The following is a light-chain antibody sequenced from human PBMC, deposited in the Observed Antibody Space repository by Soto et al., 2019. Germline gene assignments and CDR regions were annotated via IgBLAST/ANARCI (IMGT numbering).Light chain of an antibody. Sequence: EIVLTQSPGTLSLSPGERATLSCRASQSVGTSYLAWYQKNPGQAPRLLIYGASSRATAIPARFSGSGSGTDFTLTISRLEPEDFAVYYCQQYGSSPLTFGGGTKVEIK. CDR3: QQYGSSPLT. CDR1: QSVGTSY. CDR2: GAS. V-gene: IGKV3-20*01. J-gene: IGKJ4*01.